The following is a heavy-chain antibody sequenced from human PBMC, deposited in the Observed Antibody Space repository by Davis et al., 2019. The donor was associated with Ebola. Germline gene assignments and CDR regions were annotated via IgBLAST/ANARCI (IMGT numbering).Heavy chain of an antibody. CDR1: GFTFSSYA. D-gene: IGHD2-2*02. V-gene: IGHV3-30*14. CDR3: VRDLGAYCSSTSCYTPAY. CDR2: ISYDGSNK. J-gene: IGHJ4*02. Sequence: GESLEISCAASGFTFSSYAMHWVRQAPGKGLEWVAIISYDGSNKYYADSVKGRFTISRDNSKNTLFLQMSSLRAEDTAVYYCVRDLGAYCSSTSCYTPAYWGQGTLVTVSS.